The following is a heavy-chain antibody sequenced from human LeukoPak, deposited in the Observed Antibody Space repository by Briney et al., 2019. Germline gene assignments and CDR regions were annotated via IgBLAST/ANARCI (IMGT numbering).Heavy chain of an antibody. D-gene: IGHD5-18*01. Sequence: GGSLRLSCAASGFTFSNAWMSWVRQAPGKGLEWVGRIKSKTDGGTTDYAAPVKGRFTISRDDSKNTLYLQMNSLKTEDTAVYYCTTTPGGYSYGYYFDYWGQGTPVTVSS. CDR1: GFTFSNAW. CDR2: IKSKTDGGTT. CDR3: TTTPGGYSYGYYFDY. J-gene: IGHJ4*02. V-gene: IGHV3-15*01.